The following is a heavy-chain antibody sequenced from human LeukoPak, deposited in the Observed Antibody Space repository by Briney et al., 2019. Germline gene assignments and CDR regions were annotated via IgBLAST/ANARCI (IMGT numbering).Heavy chain of an antibody. Sequence: ASVKVSCKASGYTFTGYYMHWVRQAPGQGLEWMGWINLNSGGTNYAQKFQGRVTMTRDTSISTAYMELSRLRSDDTAVYYCARDIGPAAGTPNWFDPWGQGTLVTVSS. J-gene: IGHJ5*02. D-gene: IGHD6-13*01. CDR2: INLNSGGT. CDR1: GYTFTGYY. V-gene: IGHV1-2*02. CDR3: ARDIGPAAGTPNWFDP.